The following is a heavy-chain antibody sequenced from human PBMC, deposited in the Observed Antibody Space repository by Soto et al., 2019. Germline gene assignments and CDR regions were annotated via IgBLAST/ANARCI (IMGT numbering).Heavy chain of an antibody. CDR3: ARVCGGDCHYGMDV. D-gene: IGHD2-21*02. J-gene: IGHJ6*02. CDR2: IYYSGST. Sequence: QVQLQESGPGLVKPSQTLSLTCTVSGGSISSGGYYWTWIRQHPGKGLEWIGYIYYSGSTYYNPSLKSRVTISVDRSKIQFYLKLSAVTAADAAVYYCARVCGGDCHYGMDVWGQGTTVTVSS. CDR1: GGSISSGGYY. V-gene: IGHV4-31*03.